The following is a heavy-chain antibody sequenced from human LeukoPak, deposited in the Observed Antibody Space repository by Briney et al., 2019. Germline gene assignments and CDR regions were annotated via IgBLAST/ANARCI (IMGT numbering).Heavy chain of an antibody. D-gene: IGHD3-3*01. CDR1: GFTFSSYG. Sequence: GGSLRLSCAASGFTFSSYGMHWVRQAPGKGLEWVAFIRYDGSNKYYADSVKGRFTISRDNSKNTLYLQMNSLRAEDTAVYYCAKGRPKITIFGVVPWDYWGQGTLVTVSS. V-gene: IGHV3-30*02. J-gene: IGHJ4*02. CDR2: IRYDGSNK. CDR3: AKGRPKITIFGVVPWDY.